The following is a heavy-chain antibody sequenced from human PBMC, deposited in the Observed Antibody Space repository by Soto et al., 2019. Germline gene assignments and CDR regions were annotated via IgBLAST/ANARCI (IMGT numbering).Heavy chain of an antibody. CDR1: GYTFTSYG. CDR2: ISAYNGNT. Sequence: ASVKVSCKASGYTFTSYGISWVRQAPGQGLEWMGWISAYNGNTNYAQKLQGRVTMTTETSTSTAYMELRSLRSDDTAVYYCARVNSGYDYYYYGMDVWGQGTTVTVSS. CDR3: ARVNSGYDYYYYGMDV. D-gene: IGHD5-12*01. V-gene: IGHV1-18*01. J-gene: IGHJ6*02.